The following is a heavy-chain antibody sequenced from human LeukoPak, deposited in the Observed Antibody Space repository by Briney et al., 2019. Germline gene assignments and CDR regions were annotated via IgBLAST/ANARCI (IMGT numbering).Heavy chain of an antibody. J-gene: IGHJ4*02. CDR1: GGSFSGYY. CDR3: AREIIIVPSAVRGGPLDS. CDR2: INHSGST. D-gene: IGHD3-10*02. V-gene: IGHV4-34*01. Sequence: SETLSLTCAVYGGSFSGYYWSWIRQPPGKGLEWIGEINHSGSTNYNPSLKSRVTISVDTSKNHFSLKVKSVTAADTAVYYCAREIIIVPSAVRGGPLDSWGQGTLVTVSS.